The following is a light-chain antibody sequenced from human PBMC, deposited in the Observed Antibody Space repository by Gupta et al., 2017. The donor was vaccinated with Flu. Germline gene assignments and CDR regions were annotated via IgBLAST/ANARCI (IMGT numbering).Light chain of an antibody. V-gene: IGLV3-21*02. CDR2: DNR. Sequence: GETGTFACGGTNVGSNGVHCYHQRPGQDTVWVGDDNRRRPSGIPERFSGSNSGTTDTVTITRVEAEDEADYYCHVWASSSDIVIFGGGTKLTVL. CDR1: NVGSNG. J-gene: IGLJ2*01. CDR3: HVWASSSDIVI.